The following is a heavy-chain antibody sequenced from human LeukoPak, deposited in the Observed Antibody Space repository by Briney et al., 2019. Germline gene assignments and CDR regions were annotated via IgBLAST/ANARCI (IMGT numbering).Heavy chain of an antibody. CDR3: ARDIAGYCSGGSCYSGNFDY. V-gene: IGHV1-2*02. CDR1: GYTFTGYY. J-gene: IGHJ4*02. Sequence: ASVKVSCKASGYTFTGYYMHWVRQAPGQGLEWMGSINPNSGGTNCAQKFQGRVTTTRDTSISTAYMELSRLRSDDTDVYYCARDIAGYCSGGSCYSGNFDYWGQGTLVTVSS. CDR2: INPNSGGT. D-gene: IGHD2-15*01.